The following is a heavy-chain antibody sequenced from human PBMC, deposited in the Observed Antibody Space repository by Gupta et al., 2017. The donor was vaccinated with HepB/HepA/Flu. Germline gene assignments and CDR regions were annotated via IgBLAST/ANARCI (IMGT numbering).Heavy chain of an antibody. CDR2: ISGSGGST. Sequence: EVQLLESGGGLVQPGGSLRLSCAASGFTFSSYAMRWVRQAPGKGLEWVSAISGSGGSTYYADSVKGRFTISRDNSKNTLYLQMNSLRAEDTAVYYCAKAGGNSRSFDYWGQGTLVTVSS. CDR1: GFTFSSYA. J-gene: IGHJ4*02. V-gene: IGHV3-23*01. D-gene: IGHD4-23*01. CDR3: AKAGGNSRSFDY.